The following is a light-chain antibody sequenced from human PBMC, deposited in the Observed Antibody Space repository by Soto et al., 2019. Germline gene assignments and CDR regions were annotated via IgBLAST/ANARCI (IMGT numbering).Light chain of an antibody. CDR2: GAS. CDR1: QSVSSSY. V-gene: IGKV3-15*01. J-gene: IGKJ2*01. CDR3: QQYIDWPPYT. Sequence: PEERVTLSCRASQSVSSSYLTWYQQRPGQAPRLLIYGASTRATGIPGRFSGSGSGTDFTLTISSLQSEDFAVYYCQQYIDWPPYTFGQGTKVDIK.